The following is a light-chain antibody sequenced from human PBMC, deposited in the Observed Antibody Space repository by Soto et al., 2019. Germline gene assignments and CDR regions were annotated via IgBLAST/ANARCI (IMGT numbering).Light chain of an antibody. CDR1: RSDVGNYNS. CDR2: EVN. Sequence: QSALTQPPSASGSPGQSVTISCTGSRSDVGNYNSVSWYQQHPGKAPKLMIYEVNKRPSGVPDRFSASKSDITASLTVSGLQADDEADYYCGAYAGSKKLIFGGGTKLTVL. J-gene: IGLJ2*01. CDR3: GAYAGSKKLI. V-gene: IGLV2-8*01.